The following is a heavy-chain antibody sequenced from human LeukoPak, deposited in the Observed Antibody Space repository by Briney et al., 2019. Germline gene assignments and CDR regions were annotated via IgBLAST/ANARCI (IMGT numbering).Heavy chain of an antibody. J-gene: IGHJ4*02. CDR2: IKPDGSEK. Sequence: PGGSLRLSCAASGFTFSTYWMTWVRRAPGKGLEWVANIKPDGSEKNYVDSVKGRFTISRDNAKNSLYLQMNSLRAEDTAVYYCANSGTPMVTWPFFDYWGQGTLVTVSS. V-gene: IGHV3-7*01. CDR3: ANSGTPMVTWPFFDY. CDR1: GFTFSTYW. D-gene: IGHD5-18*01.